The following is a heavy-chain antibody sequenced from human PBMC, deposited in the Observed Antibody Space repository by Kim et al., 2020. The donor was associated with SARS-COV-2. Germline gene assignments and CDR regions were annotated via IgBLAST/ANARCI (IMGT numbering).Heavy chain of an antibody. J-gene: IGHJ6*02. CDR3: ARDRIAAAGTDYGMDV. Sequence: SVKGRFHISRTNSKNTLYLQMNSRRAEDTAVYYCARDRIAAAGTDYGMDVWGQGTTVTVSS. D-gene: IGHD6-13*01. V-gene: IGHV3-66*01.